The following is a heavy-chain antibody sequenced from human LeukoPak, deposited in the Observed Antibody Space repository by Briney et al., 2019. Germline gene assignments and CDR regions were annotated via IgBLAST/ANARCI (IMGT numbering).Heavy chain of an antibody. D-gene: IGHD1-26*01. V-gene: IGHV3-9*01. CDR1: GFTFDDYA. J-gene: IGHJ6*03. Sequence: GRSLRLSCAASGFTFDDYAMHWVRQAPGKGLEWVSGISWNSGSIGYADSVKGRFTISRDNAKNSLYLQMNSLRAEDTALYYCAKSLVRATYTSYYYYMDVWGKETRATVSS. CDR2: ISWNSGSI. CDR3: AKSLVRATYTSYYYYMDV.